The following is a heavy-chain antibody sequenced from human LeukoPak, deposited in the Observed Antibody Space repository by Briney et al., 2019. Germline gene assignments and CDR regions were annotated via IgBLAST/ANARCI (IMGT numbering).Heavy chain of an antibody. V-gene: IGHV1-69*13. J-gene: IGHJ4*02. CDR2: IIPIFGTA. Sequence: SVKVSCKASGGTFSSYAISWVRQAPGQGLEWMGGIIPIFGTANYAQKFQGRVTITADESTSTAYMELSRLRSDDTAVYYCARDLWSGSYLGYWGQGTLVTVSS. CDR3: ARDLWSGSYLGY. D-gene: IGHD2/OR15-2a*01. CDR1: GGTFSSYA.